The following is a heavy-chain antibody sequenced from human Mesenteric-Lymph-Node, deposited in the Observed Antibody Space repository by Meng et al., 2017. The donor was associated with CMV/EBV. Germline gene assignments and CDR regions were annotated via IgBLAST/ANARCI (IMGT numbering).Heavy chain of an antibody. Sequence: GSLRLSCTVSGGSISSYYWAWIRQPPGKGLEWIGYIYYSGNTNYNPSLKSRVTISIDTSKNQFSLKLSSVTAADTAVYYCASMTPGGYGMDVWGQGTTVTVSS. CDR1: GGSISSYY. CDR2: IYYSGNT. CDR3: ASMTPGGYGMDV. V-gene: IGHV4-59*12. D-gene: IGHD3-16*01. J-gene: IGHJ6*02.